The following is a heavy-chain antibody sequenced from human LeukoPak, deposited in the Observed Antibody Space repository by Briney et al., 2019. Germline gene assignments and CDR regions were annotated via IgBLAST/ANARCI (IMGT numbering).Heavy chain of an antibody. CDR1: GGSISSYY. CDR3: ARSVGDYEFDY. J-gene: IGHJ4*02. V-gene: IGHV4-59*08. CDR2: IYYSGST. D-gene: IGHD4-17*01. Sequence: SETLSLTCTVSGGSISSYYWSWIRQPPGKGLEWIGYIYYSGSTNYNPSLKSRVTVSVDTSKNQFSLKLSSVTAADTAVYYCARSVGDYEFDYWGQGTLVTVSS.